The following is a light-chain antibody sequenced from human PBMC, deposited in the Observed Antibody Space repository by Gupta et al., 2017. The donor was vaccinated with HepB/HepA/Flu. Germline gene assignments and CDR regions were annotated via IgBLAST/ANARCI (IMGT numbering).Light chain of an antibody. J-gene: IGKJ4*01. V-gene: IGKV3-11*01. CDR2: DTS. CDR3: QQRSDLYT. Sequence: EIVLTQSPGTLSLSPGERATRSCSASQSVNYYVAWYQQKPGQAPRLLIFDTSNRATGIPARFSGSGSGKDFTLTSSSREPEDSAAYYGQQRSDLYTFGRGTKVDIK. CDR1: QSVNYY.